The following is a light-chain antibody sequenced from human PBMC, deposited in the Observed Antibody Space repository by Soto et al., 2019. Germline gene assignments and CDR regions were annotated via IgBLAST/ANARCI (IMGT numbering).Light chain of an antibody. V-gene: IGKV3-15*01. CDR2: DAS. CDR1: QRVNNY. J-gene: IGKJ1*01. Sequence: IVLTQSPATLSLSPGERATLSCRASQRVNNYLAWYQQKPGQAPRLLIYDASNRATGIPARFSGSGSGTEFTLTISSLQSEDFAVYYCQQYNNWRAFGQGTKVDIK. CDR3: QQYNNWRA.